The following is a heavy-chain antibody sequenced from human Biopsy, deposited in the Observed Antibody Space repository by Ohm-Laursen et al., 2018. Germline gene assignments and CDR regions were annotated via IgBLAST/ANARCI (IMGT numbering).Heavy chain of an antibody. Sequence: SDTLSLTCFVSGGSVSSNTDYCAWLRQPPGKGLEWIGSIFYTGIIFYNPSLKSRVSISVDTSKNQFSLNLNSVTASDTALYYCARHPTGFWFDPWGQGTLVIVSS. J-gene: IGHJ5*02. CDR2: IFYTGII. V-gene: IGHV4-39*01. CDR3: ARHPTGFWFDP. CDR1: GGSVSSNTDY.